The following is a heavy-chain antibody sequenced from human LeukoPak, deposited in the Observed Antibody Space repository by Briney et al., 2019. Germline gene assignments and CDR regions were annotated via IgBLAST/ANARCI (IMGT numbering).Heavy chain of an antibody. V-gene: IGHV3-64*01. CDR3: ARRLVGPQGRWFDP. Sequence: GGSLRLSCAASGFTFSSYTMHWVRQAPGKGLEFVSAITSNGGSTYYANSVKGRFTISRDNSKNTLYLQMGSLRADDMAVYYCARRLVGPQGRWFDPWGQGTLVTVSS. D-gene: IGHD1-26*01. CDR1: GFTFSSYT. J-gene: IGHJ5*02. CDR2: ITSNGGST.